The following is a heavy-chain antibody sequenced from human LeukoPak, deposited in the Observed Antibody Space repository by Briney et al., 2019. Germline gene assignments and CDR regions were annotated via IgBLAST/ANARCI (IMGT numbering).Heavy chain of an antibody. Sequence: SETLSLTCTVSGGSISSSSYYWGWIRQPPGKGLECIGSIYYSGSTYYNPSLKSRVTISVDTSKNQFSLKLSSVTAADTAVYYCARSPRGYSGYESRYYFDYWGQGTLVTVSS. CDR1: GGSISSSSYY. J-gene: IGHJ4*02. CDR3: ARSPRGYSGYESRYYFDY. CDR2: IYYSGST. D-gene: IGHD5-12*01. V-gene: IGHV4-39*01.